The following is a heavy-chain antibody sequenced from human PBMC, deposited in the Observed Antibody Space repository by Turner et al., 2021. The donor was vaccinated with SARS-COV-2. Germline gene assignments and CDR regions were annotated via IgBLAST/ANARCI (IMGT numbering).Heavy chain of an antibody. CDR3: ASEPAWGALDF. V-gene: IGHV3-7*01. D-gene: IGHD7-27*01. CDR2: MCPDGRVI. CDR1: GFAFHNSG. J-gene: IGHJ4*02. Sequence: EARLGESGGDLVQPGGALSLPCAASGFAFHNSGLSGVRRIPGNGLQWVADMCPDGRVIMYVDSVKGPFTISSDNAKNAGYLQMDSLRVEDTALYYCASEPAWGALDFWGQGTLVTVSS.